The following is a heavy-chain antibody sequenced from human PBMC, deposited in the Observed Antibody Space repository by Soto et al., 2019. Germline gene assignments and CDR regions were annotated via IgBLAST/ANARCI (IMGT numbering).Heavy chain of an antibody. CDR2: LSGSGGTT. CDR1: GVTFSNYA. J-gene: IGHJ4*02. CDR3: AKQRADYGSGADTFYFDS. V-gene: IGHV3-23*01. Sequence: GASLRLSCTVSGVTFSNYAMNWVRQAPGKGLEWVSSLSGSGGTTYYADSVKGRFIISRDNSKNTLYLLMNSLRAEDTALYYCAKQRADYGSGADTFYFDSWGQGALVTVSS. D-gene: IGHD3-10*01.